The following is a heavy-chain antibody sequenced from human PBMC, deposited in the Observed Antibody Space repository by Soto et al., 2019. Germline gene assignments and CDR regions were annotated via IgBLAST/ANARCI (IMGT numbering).Heavy chain of an antibody. CDR2: IIPIFGTA. CDR1: GGTFSSYA. V-gene: IGHV1-69*01. J-gene: IGHJ6*02. Sequence: QVQLVQSGAEVKKPGSSVKVSCKASGGTFSSYAISWVRQAPGQGLEWMGGIIPIFGTANYAQKFQGRVTITADEPTSTAYMELSSLRSEDTVVYYCARVIREDIYGYPCYCCGKDLWGQGTTVTVSS. D-gene: IGHD5-18*01. CDR3: ARVIREDIYGYPCYCCGKDL.